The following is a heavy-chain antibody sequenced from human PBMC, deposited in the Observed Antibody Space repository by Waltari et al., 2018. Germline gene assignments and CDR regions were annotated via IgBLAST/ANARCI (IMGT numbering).Heavy chain of an antibody. J-gene: IGHJ5*02. V-gene: IGHV4-34*01. D-gene: IGHD3-3*01. Sequence: QVQLQQWGAGLLKPSETLSLTCAVYGGSFSGYYWSWIRQPPGKGLEWIGEINHSGSTNYNPSLKSRFTISVDTSKNQFSLKLSSVTAADTAVYYCARCGLRFLEWYNWFDPWGQGTLVTVSS. CDR2: INHSGST. CDR1: GGSFSGYY. CDR3: ARCGLRFLEWYNWFDP.